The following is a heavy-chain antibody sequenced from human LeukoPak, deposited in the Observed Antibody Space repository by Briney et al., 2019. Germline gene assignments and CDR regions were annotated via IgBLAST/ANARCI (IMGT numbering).Heavy chain of an antibody. Sequence: SETLSLTCTVSGGSISSYYWSWIRQPPGKGLEWIGYIYYSGSTNYNPSLKSRVTISVDTSKIQFSLKLSSVTAADTAVYYCARVGGWSSTNFYYYYGMDVWGQGTTVTVSS. CDR2: IYYSGST. V-gene: IGHV4-59*01. J-gene: IGHJ6*02. CDR3: ARVGGWSSTNFYYYYGMDV. D-gene: IGHD2-2*01. CDR1: GGSISSYY.